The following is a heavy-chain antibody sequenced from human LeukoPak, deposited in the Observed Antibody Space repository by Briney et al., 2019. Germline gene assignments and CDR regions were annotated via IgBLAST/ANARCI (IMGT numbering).Heavy chain of an antibody. D-gene: IGHD2/OR15-2a*01. CDR3: ARAPVVAQNYYYYYMDV. V-gene: IGHV1-8*01. CDR1: GYTFSHYH. CDR2: INPKNGDA. Sequence: ASVKVSCKASGYTFSHYHINWVRQATGRGLEWMGWINPKNGDAGYAQKFRGRVAMTRDTSISTAYMELTSLRSDDTAVYYCARAPVVAQNYYYYYMDVWGKGTKVTISS. J-gene: IGHJ6*03.